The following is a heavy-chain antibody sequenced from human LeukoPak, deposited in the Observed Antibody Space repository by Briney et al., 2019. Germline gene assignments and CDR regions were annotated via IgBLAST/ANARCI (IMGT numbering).Heavy chain of an antibody. V-gene: IGHV3-23*01. CDR2: ISGSGGST. CDR1: GFTFNDYY. CDR3: AKENVRDYVWGSYRPAYSSFDY. J-gene: IGHJ4*02. D-gene: IGHD3-16*02. Sequence: GGSLRLSCTASGFTFNDYYMSWIRQAPGKGLEWVSAISGSGGSTYYADSVKGRFTISRDNSKNTLYLQMNSLGAEDTAVYYCAKENVRDYVWGSYRPAYSSFDYWGQGTLVTVSS.